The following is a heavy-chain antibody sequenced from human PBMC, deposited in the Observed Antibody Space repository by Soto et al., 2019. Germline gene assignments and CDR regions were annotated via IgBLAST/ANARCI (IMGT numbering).Heavy chain of an antibody. Sequence: QITLKESGPALVKPTQTLTLTCTFSAFSLSTSGVGVGWIRQAPGKALEWLAHIYWNDDKRYNPSLRSRLTITKDASKNQVVLTMTNVGPMDTATYYCAHDRVNSYDGGGTYPYDAFDMWGQGTLVTVSS. D-gene: IGHD3-22*01. CDR1: AFSLSTSGVG. V-gene: IGHV2-5*01. CDR2: IYWNDDK. J-gene: IGHJ3*02. CDR3: AHDRVNSYDGGGTYPYDAFDM.